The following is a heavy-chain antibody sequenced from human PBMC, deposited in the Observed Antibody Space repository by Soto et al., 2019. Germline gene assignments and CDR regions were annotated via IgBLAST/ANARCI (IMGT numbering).Heavy chain of an antibody. CDR1: GFTFRSYA. CDR3: AKDGLWFGEARDY. J-gene: IGHJ4*02. Sequence: PGGSLRLSCAASGFTFRSYAMNWVRQAPGKGLEWVSAISGSAGSTYYADSVKGRFTISRDTSKNTLYLQMNSLRAEDTAVYYCAKDGLWFGEARDYWGQGTLVTVSS. D-gene: IGHD3-10*01. CDR2: ISGSAGST. V-gene: IGHV3-23*01.